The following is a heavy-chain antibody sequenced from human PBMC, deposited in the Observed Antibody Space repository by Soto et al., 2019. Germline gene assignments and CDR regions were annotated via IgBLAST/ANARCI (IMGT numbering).Heavy chain of an antibody. V-gene: IGHV6-1*01. CDR1: GDSVSSNSAT. CDR2: TYYRSRWFN. J-gene: IGHJ5*01. Sequence: QVQLQQSGPGLVKPSQTLSLTCAISGDSVSSNSATWDWIRQSPSRGLEWLGRTYYRSRWFNDXGXSXKXXITINAATSNNQFSLQLTSLSPDDTAVYYCARLRGDSWFDFWGQGTRVTVSS. CDR3: ARLRGDSWFDF.